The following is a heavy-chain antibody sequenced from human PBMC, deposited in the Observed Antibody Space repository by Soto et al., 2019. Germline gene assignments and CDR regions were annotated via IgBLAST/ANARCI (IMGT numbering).Heavy chain of an antibody. D-gene: IGHD2-21*02. J-gene: IGHJ4*02. CDR3: ARSIVVVTALDY. CDR2: INGGNGNT. CDR1: GYTFTRNA. V-gene: IGHV1-3*01. Sequence: ASVKVSCKSSGYTFTRNAMHWVRQAPGQRLEWMGWINGGNGNTKYSQKFQGRVTITRDTSASTAYMELSSLRSEDTAVYYCARSIVVVTALDYWGQGTLVTVSS.